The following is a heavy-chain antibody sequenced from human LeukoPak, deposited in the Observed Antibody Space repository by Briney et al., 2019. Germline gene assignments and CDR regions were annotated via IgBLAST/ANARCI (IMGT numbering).Heavy chain of an antibody. CDR3: ARLDIAAAGTLYDAFDI. V-gene: IGHV4-39*01. D-gene: IGHD6-13*01. Sequence: SETLSLTCTVSGGSISSSSYYWGWIRQPPGKVLEWIASIYYSRSTYYNPSLKSRVTISVDTSKNQFSLKLSSVTAADTAVYYCARLDIAAAGTLYDAFDIWGQGTMVTVSS. J-gene: IGHJ3*02. CDR2: IYYSRST. CDR1: GGSISSSSYY.